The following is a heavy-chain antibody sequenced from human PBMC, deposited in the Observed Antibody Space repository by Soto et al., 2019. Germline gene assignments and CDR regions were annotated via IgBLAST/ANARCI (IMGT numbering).Heavy chain of an antibody. CDR1: GYTFTSYD. CDR3: ADHCSSTSCCRY. CDR2: MNPNSGNT. V-gene: IGHV1-8*01. D-gene: IGHD2-2*01. Sequence: ASVKVSCKASGYTFTSYDINWVRQATGQGLEWMGWMNPNSGNTGYAQKFQGRVTMTRNTSISTAYMELSSLRAEDTAVYYCADHCSSTSCCRYWGQGTLVTVSS. J-gene: IGHJ4*02.